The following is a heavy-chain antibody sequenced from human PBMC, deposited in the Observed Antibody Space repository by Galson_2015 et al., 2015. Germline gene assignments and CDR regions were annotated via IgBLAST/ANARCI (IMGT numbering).Heavy chain of an antibody. Sequence: SLRLSCAVSEFASSKAWMHWVRQAPGKGLEWVGRIKLTTDGGTTDYAAPVKGRFTISRDDSKNTLYVQMNSLKSEDTAVYHCLIDWFGESYWGYFGSGNYIGAFDIWGQGIMVTVSS. CDR2: IKLTTDGGTT. CDR1: EFASSKAW. D-gene: IGHD3-10*01. V-gene: IGHV3-15*01. CDR3: LIDWFGESYWGYFGSGNYIGAFDI. J-gene: IGHJ3*02.